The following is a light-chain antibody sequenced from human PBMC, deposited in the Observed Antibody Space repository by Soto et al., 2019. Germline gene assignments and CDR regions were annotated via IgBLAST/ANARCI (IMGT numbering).Light chain of an antibody. CDR2: DGS. V-gene: IGKV1-5*01. J-gene: IGKJ1*01. Sequence: IQMTQSPATLAASFGDSVTITCRASQNIDNLLAWYQQKPGQAPKVVIFDGSRLETGVPSRFRGSGSGTTFTLTISSLQPDDFETYYCQQYHSFPWTFGQGTKVDIK. CDR1: QNIDNL. CDR3: QQYHSFPWT.